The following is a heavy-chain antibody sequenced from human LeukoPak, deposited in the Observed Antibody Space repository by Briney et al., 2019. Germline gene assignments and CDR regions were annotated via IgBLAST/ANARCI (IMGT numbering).Heavy chain of an antibody. Sequence: PSETLSLTCTVSGGSISSSNYYWGWIRQPPGKGLEWIGSIYYSGSTYYNPSLKSRVTISVDTSKNQFSLKLSSVTAADTAVYYCARHRQQLAAYYFDYWGQGTLVTVSS. CDR2: IYYSGST. D-gene: IGHD6-13*01. J-gene: IGHJ4*02. V-gene: IGHV4-39*01. CDR1: GGSISSSNYY. CDR3: ARHRQQLAAYYFDY.